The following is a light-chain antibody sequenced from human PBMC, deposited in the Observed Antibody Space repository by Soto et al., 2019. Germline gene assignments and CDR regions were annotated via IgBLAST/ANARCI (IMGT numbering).Light chain of an antibody. V-gene: IGKV3-20*01. CDR2: GAS. J-gene: IGKJ2*01. Sequence: DIVLTQSPDTLSLSPGERVTLSCSASQTVIYSHVAWYRQKPGQPPILLIHGASSRATGVADRFSGDGSGKDFTLTISSLDHEDFAVYFCQQYGDLPLTFGRGTRLEMK. CDR1: QTVIYSH. CDR3: QQYGDLPLT.